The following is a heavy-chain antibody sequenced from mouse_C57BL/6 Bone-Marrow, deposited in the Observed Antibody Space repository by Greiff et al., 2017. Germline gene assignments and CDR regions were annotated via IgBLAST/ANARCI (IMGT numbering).Heavy chain of an antibody. D-gene: IGHD3-3*01. V-gene: IGHV14-2*01. CDR1: GFNINDYY. CDR3: ARREGNYYFDY. CDR2: IDPEDGET. J-gene: IGHJ2*01. Sequence: VQLQQSGAELVKPGASVKLSCTASGFNINDYYMHWVKQRTEQGLEWIGRIDPEDGETKYAPKFQGKATITADTTSNTAYLQLSSLTSEDTAVYYCARREGNYYFDYWGQGTTLTVSS.